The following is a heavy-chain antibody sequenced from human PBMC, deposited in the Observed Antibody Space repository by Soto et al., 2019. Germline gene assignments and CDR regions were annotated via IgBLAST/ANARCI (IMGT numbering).Heavy chain of an antibody. J-gene: IGHJ3*02. CDR3: VRYDRINMKPYSPEGFHI. D-gene: IGHD3-3*02. Sequence: SETLSLTCTVSGDSISSSNSHWGWTRQPPGKGLEYIGSVYYGGAIFYSGNIYYNPSLKSRVTISVDTPKNQFSLRLSSVTAADTGVYYCVRYDRINMKPYSPEGFHIWGQGTMVT. V-gene: IGHV4-39*01. CDR1: GDSISSSNSH. CDR2: VYYGGAIFYSGNI.